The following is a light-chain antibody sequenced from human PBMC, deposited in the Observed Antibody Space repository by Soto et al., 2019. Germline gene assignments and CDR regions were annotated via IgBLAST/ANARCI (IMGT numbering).Light chain of an antibody. J-gene: IGKJ1*01. V-gene: IGKV3-20*01. CDR2: GAS. CDR1: QSVTSNS. Sequence: EIVLTQSPGTLSLSPGERATLSCRASQSVTSNSLAWYQQKPGQAPRLLIYGASSRATGIPDRFSGSGSGTDFTLTISRLEPEDFAVYYCQQYGSSPFWTLGQGTKVDTK. CDR3: QQYGSSPFWT.